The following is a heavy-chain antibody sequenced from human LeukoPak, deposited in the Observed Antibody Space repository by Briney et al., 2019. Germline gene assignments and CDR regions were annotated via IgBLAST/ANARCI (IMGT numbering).Heavy chain of an antibody. V-gene: IGHV4-4*07. CDR1: GDSISSYY. J-gene: IGHJ3*02. D-gene: IGHD4/OR15-4a*01. CDR2: IYSTGST. CDR3: ARAKDNYRGNDAFDI. Sequence: SETLSLTCTVSGDSISSYYWSRIRQPAGKGLEWIGRIYSTGSTNYNPSLKSRLTMSVDTSKNQFSLKLTSVTAADTAVYYCARAKDNYRGNDAFDIWGQGTMVTVSS.